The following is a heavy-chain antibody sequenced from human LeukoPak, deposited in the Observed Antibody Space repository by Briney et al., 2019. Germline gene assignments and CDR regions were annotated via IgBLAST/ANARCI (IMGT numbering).Heavy chain of an antibody. Sequence: ASVKVSCKASLYTFIGYYMHWVRQAPGRGLEWMGLINPYSGGTNYVQKFQGRLTMTRDTHLRTAYMELSGLRSGDTAGYYCARVVVGISMVGGVMTWFVPGGGGTLVSVS. J-gene: IGHJ5*02. D-gene: IGHD3-10*01. CDR1: LYTFIGYY. CDR3: ARVVVGISMVGGVMTWFVP. V-gene: IGHV1-2*02. CDR2: INPYSGGT.